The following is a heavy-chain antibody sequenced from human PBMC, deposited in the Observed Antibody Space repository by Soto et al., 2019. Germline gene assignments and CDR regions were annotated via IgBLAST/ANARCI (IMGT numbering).Heavy chain of an antibody. CDR2: INAGNGNT. Sequence: GASVKVSCKASGYTFTSYAMHWVRQAPGQRLEWMGWINAGNGNTKYSQKFQGRVTITRDTSASTAYMELSSLRSEDTAVYYCARVDSSGWYGQMAFDIWGQGTMVTVSS. D-gene: IGHD6-13*01. CDR3: ARVDSSGWYGQMAFDI. CDR1: GYTFTSYA. J-gene: IGHJ3*02. V-gene: IGHV1-3*01.